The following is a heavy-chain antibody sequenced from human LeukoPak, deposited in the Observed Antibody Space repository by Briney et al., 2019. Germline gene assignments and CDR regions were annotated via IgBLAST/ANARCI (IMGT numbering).Heavy chain of an antibody. V-gene: IGHV3-11*01. D-gene: IGHD3-3*01. Sequence: PGWTLRLSRAASGFTLSDCYLSWFRQAPGKGLEWMSYISSDGSTIYYADSVKGRFTHSRDNAKNSLYLQMTNQKADDNAVYYCARVRIWSTVDYWGQGTLVTVSS. CDR1: GFTLSDCY. CDR3: ARVRIWSTVDY. CDR2: ISSDGSTI. J-gene: IGHJ4*02.